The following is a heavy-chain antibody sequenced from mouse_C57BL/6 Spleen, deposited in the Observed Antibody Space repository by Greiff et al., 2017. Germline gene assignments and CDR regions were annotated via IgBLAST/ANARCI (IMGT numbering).Heavy chain of an antibody. J-gene: IGHJ1*03. CDR1: GFTFNTYA. D-gene: IGHD1-3*01. CDR3: VIKGFLWYFDV. Sequence: DVKLVESGGGLVQPKGSLKLSCAASGFTFNTYAMHWVRQAPGKGLEWVARIRSKSSNYATYYADSVNDRFTISRDDSQSMLYLQMNNPKTEDTAMYYCVIKGFLWYFDVWGTGTTVTVSS. V-gene: IGHV10-3*01. CDR2: IRSKSSNYAT.